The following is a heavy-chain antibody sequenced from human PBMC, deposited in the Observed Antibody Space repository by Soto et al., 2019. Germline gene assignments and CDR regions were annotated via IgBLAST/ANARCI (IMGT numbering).Heavy chain of an antibody. D-gene: IGHD3-9*01. CDR2: IGGSGGNT. V-gene: IGHV3-23*01. J-gene: IGHJ6*02. Sequence: EVQLLESGEGLVQPGGSLKLSCAASGFTFSSYAMSWVRQAPGEGLEWVSGIGGSGGNTYYADSVKGRFTISRDNSKNALFLQMNSRRAEDTAEYYCARVVRYFDTPYGMDVWGQGTTVTVSS. CDR1: GFTFSSYA. CDR3: ARVVRYFDTPYGMDV.